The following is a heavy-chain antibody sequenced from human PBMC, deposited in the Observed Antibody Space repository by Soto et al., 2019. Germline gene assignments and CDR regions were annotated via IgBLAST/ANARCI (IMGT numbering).Heavy chain of an antibody. CDR2: IYYSGST. V-gene: IGHV4-59*08. J-gene: IGHJ5*02. Sequence: NPSETLSLTCTVSGSSISSYYWSWIRQPPGKGLEWIGYIYYSGSTNYNPSLKSRVTISVDTSKNQFSLKLSSVTAADTAVYYCARGNLPRLLEAVWDNWFDPWGQGTLVTVSS. CDR1: GSSISSYY. D-gene: IGHD2-15*01. CDR3: ARGNLPRLLEAVWDNWFDP.